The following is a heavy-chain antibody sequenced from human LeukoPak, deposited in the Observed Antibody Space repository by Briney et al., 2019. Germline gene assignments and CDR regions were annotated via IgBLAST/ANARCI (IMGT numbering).Heavy chain of an antibody. CDR1: GFTVSTYD. CDR3: ARDAAYLGVDL. J-gene: IGHJ2*01. D-gene: IGHD7-27*01. V-gene: IGHV3-13*01. Sequence: GSLRLFCAASGFTVSTYDMHWVRQAKWKGLEWVSTMSIAGDTYYAGSVKGRFTISRENAKNSLYLQMSSLRAGDTAVYYCARDAAYLGVDLWGRGTLVTVSS. CDR2: MSIAGDT.